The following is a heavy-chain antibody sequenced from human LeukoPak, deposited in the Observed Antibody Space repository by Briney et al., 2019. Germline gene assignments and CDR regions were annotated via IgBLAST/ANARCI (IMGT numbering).Heavy chain of an antibody. CDR1: GFTFSSYG. V-gene: IGHV3-30*18. CDR3: AKDGAALSFDY. CDR2: ISYDGSNK. J-gene: IGHJ4*02. Sequence: PGRSLRLSCAASGFTFSSYGMHWVRQAPGKGLEWVAVISYDGSNKYYADSVRGGFTISRDNSKNTLYLQMNSLRAEDTAVYYCAKDGAALSFDYWGQGTLVTVSS. D-gene: IGHD6-13*01.